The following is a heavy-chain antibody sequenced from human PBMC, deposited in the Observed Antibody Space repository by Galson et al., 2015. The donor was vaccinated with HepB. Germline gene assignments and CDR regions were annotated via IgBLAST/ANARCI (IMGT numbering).Heavy chain of an antibody. Sequence: SVKVSCKASGYTFTGFYLHWVRQAPGQGLEWVGRINPNTSDTDYAKKFQGRVTLTRDASSSTAYLVLTRLQSDDTAVYYCARDLMGLRRTDYWGQGTLVTVSS. CDR3: ARDLMGLRRTDY. J-gene: IGHJ4*02. CDR2: INPNTSDT. D-gene: IGHD3-16*01. V-gene: IGHV1-2*06. CDR1: GYTFTGFY.